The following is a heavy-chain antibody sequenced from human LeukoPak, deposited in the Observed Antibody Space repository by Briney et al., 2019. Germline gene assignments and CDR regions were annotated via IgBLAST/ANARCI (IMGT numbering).Heavy chain of an antibody. J-gene: IGHJ4*02. V-gene: IGHV3-7*01. CDR1: GFTFSSYW. CDR3: ARDLGEKVLLWFGDQGYFDY. CDR2: IKQDGSEK. D-gene: IGHD3-10*01. Sequence: PGGSLRLSCEASGFTFSSYWMTWVRQAPGKGLEWVANIKQDGSEKYYVDSVEGRFTISRDNAKNSLYLQMNSLRAEDTAVYYCARDLGEKVLLWFGDQGYFDYWGQGTLVTVSS.